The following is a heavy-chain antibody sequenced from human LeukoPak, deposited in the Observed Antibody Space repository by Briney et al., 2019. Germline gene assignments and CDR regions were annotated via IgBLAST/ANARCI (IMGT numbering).Heavy chain of an antibody. J-gene: IGHJ4*02. V-gene: IGHV5-51*01. CDR2: IYPGDSDT. CDR3: ARQRSIYSSGWIYIDS. CDR1: GYSFTNHW. D-gene: IGHD6-19*01. Sequence: GESLKISCKGSGYSFTNHWIGWVRQMPGKGLEWMGIIYPGDSDTRYSPSFQGQVTISADKSISTAYLQWSSLKASDTAMYYCARQRSIYSSGWIYIDSWGQGTLVTVSS.